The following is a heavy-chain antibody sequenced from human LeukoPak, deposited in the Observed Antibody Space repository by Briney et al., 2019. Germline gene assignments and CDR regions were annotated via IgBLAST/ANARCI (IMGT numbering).Heavy chain of an antibody. CDR2: INWNGGST. Sequence: GGSLRLSCAASGFTFDDYGMSWVRQAPGKGLEWVSGINWNGGSTGYADSVKGRFTVSRDNAKNSLYLQMNSLRAEDTALYYCARGYSSGWLDYWGQGTLVTVSS. V-gene: IGHV3-20*04. J-gene: IGHJ4*02. CDR3: ARGYSSGWLDY. CDR1: GFTFDDYG. D-gene: IGHD6-19*01.